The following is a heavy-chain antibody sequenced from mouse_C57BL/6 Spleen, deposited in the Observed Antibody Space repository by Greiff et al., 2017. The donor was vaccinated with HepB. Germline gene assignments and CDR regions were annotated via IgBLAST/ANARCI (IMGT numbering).Heavy chain of an antibody. D-gene: IGHD1-1*01. CDR1: GFSLTSYA. CDR3: ARNYGSSYGGSYWYFDV. J-gene: IGHJ1*03. V-gene: IGHV2-9-1*01. Sequence: QVQLKESGPGLVAPSQSLSITCTVSGFSLTSYAISWVRQPPGKGLEWLGVIWTGGGTNYNSALKSRLSISKDNSKSQVFLKMNSLQTDDTARYYCARNYGSSYGGSYWYFDVWGTGTTVTVSS. CDR2: IWTGGGT.